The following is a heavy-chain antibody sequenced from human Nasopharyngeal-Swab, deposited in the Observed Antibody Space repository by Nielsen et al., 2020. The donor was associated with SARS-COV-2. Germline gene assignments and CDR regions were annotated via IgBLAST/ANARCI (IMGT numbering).Heavy chain of an antibody. V-gene: IGHV1-46*01. D-gene: IGHD3-22*01. CDR3: ARDIALYDSSGYRANWFDP. J-gene: IGHJ5*02. CDR1: GYTFTGYY. Sequence: ASVKVSCKASGYTFTGYYMHWVRQAPGQGLEWMGIINPSGGSTSYAQKFQGRVTMTRDTSTSTVYMELSSLRSEDAAVYYCARDIALYDSSGYRANWFDPWGQGTLVTVSS. CDR2: INPSGGST.